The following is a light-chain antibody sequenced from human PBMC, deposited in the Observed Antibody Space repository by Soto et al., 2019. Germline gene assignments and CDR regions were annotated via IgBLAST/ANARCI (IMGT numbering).Light chain of an antibody. J-gene: IGKJ1*01. V-gene: IGKV3-15*01. Sequence: EIVMTQSPATLSVSPGERATLSCWASQSVSSNLAWYQQKPGQAPRLLIYGASTRATGIPARFSGNGSGTEFTITISSLQSEDFAVYYCQQYNNFPTTCGQGTKVEIK. CDR1: QSVSSN. CDR2: GAS. CDR3: QQYNNFPTT.